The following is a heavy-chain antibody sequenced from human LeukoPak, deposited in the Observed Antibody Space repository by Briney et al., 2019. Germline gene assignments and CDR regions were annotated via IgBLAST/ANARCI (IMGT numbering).Heavy chain of an antibody. Sequence: GGSLRLSCAASGFTFSSCWMSWVRQAPGKGLEWVANIKEDGSEKYYVDSVKGRFTISRDNAKTSLYVQMNSLSAEDTAMYSWATTRRGGNTGYAFDIWGQGTMVTVSS. J-gene: IGHJ3*02. CDR2: IKEDGSEK. CDR1: GFTFSSCW. D-gene: IGHD2-15*01. CDR3: ATTRRGGNTGYAFDI. V-gene: IGHV3-7*01.